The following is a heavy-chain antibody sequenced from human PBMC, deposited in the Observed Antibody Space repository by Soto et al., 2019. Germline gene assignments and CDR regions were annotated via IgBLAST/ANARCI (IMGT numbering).Heavy chain of an antibody. CDR3: AKLAVAAGGFFDY. V-gene: IGHV3-23*01. CDR1: GFTFTNYA. Sequence: SGGSLRLSCTASGFTFTNYAMTWVRQAPGKGLKWVSAISGSGGNTYYADSVKGRFTISRDNSKNTLYLLINGLRADDTAVYYCAKLAVAAGGFFDYWGRGTLVTVSS. D-gene: IGHD6-13*01. J-gene: IGHJ4*02. CDR2: ISGSGGNT.